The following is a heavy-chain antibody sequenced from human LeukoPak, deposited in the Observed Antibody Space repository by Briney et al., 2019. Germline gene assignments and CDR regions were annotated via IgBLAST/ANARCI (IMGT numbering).Heavy chain of an antibody. J-gene: IGHJ4*02. CDR1: GGTFSSYA. Sequence: GASVKVSCKASGGTFSSYAISWVRQAPGQGLEWMGGIIPIFGTANYAQKFQGRVTITTDESTSTAYMELSSLRSQDTAVYYCSRSSSGTRSAGDYWGQGTLVTVSS. D-gene: IGHD6-25*01. CDR2: IIPIFGTA. V-gene: IGHV1-69*05. CDR3: SRSSSGTRSAGDY.